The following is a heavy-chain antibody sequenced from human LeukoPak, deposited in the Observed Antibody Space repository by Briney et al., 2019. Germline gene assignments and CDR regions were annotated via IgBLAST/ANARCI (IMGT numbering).Heavy chain of an antibody. CDR1: GFTFSDYA. V-gene: IGHV3-11*06. J-gene: IGHJ4*02. Sequence: GGSLRLSCTASGFTFSDYAMTWVRQAPGKGLEWVSYISTTSTYTNYADSVKGRFTISRDNAKNSLYLQMNGLRGEDAAVYYCARRDYGGIDYWGQGTLVTVSS. CDR3: ARRDYGGIDY. D-gene: IGHD4-23*01. CDR2: ISTTSTYT.